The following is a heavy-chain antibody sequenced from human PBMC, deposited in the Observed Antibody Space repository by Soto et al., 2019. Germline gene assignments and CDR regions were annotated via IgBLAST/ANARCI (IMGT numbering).Heavy chain of an antibody. CDR1: GGSISGYY. V-gene: IGHV4-59*07. Sequence: QVQLQESGPGLVKPSDTLSLTCTVSGGSISGYYWSWIRQPPGKGLEYIGYIYYRGGTNYNPSLKSRVTMSVDTSRNQFSLKVNSVTAADTAVYYCARQQLLPFYYALDVWGQGTTVTVSS. J-gene: IGHJ6*02. CDR2: IYYRGGT. D-gene: IGHD6-13*01. CDR3: ARQQLLPFYYALDV.